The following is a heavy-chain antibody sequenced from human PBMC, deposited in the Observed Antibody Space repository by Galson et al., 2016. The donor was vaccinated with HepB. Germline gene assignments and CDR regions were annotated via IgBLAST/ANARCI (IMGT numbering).Heavy chain of an antibody. Sequence: SLRLSCAASGFTFGGFAMQWVRQAPGKGLEWVAGISWNSDRIGYADSVKGRFTISRDNAKNSLFLQMNSLRPEDTAVYYCAKDIGDMAIAGPDAFDFWGRGTMVTVSS. D-gene: IGHD6-19*01. V-gene: IGHV3-9*01. CDR2: ISWNSDRI. J-gene: IGHJ3*01. CDR3: AKDIGDMAIAGPDAFDF. CDR1: GFTFGGFA.